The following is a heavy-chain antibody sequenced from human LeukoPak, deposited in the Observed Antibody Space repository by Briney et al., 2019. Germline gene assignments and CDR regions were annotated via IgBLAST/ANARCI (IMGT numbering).Heavy chain of an antibody. V-gene: IGHV1-69*01. CDR3: ARHQHDRSGYYYVGSDY. J-gene: IGHJ4*02. Sequence: ASVKVSCKASGGTFSSYAISWVREAPGQGLEWMGGRIAIFGTANYAQKSQGRVTITAEESTRTAYLELSSLSSEDTAVYYCARHQHDRSGYYYVGSDYWGQGTLVTVSS. D-gene: IGHD3-22*01. CDR2: RIAIFGTA. CDR1: GGTFSSYA.